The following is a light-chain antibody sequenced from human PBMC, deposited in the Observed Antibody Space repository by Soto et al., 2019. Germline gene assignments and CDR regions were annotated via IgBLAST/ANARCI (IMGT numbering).Light chain of an antibody. V-gene: IGLV1-47*01. J-gene: IGLJ3*02. CDR1: TSNIGHNY. Sequence: QSVVTQPPSASGTPGQRVTISCSGSTSNIGHNYVYWYQQFPGTAPKLLIYRNNQRPSGVPDRFSGSKSGTSASLAISGLRSEDEADYYCAMWDDRLSGGVFGGGTKLTVL. CDR2: RNN. CDR3: AMWDDRLSGGV.